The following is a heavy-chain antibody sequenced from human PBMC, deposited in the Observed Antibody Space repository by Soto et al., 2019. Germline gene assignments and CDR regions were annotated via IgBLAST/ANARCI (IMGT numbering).Heavy chain of an antibody. Sequence: GASVKVSCKASGYSFTGFYMHWVRQAPGQGLEWMGYINPESGSTNYVQKFQGRITMTRDTSISTAYMELSRLSADDTAIYYCARQYIQMATSHFDYWGQGAMVGVSS. J-gene: IGHJ4*02. D-gene: IGHD5-12*01. V-gene: IGHV1-2*02. CDR1: GYSFTGFY. CDR3: ARQYIQMATSHFDY. CDR2: INPESGST.